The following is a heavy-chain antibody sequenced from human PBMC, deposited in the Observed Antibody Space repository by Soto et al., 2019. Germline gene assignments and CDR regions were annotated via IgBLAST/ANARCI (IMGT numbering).Heavy chain of an antibody. J-gene: IGHJ6*02. CDR1: GFTFSSYA. Sequence: QVQLVESGGGVVQPGRSLRLSCAASGFTFSSYAMHWVRQAPGKGLEWVAVISYDGSNKYYADSVKGRFTISRDNSKNTLYLQMNSLRAEDTAVDYCARDKGGHCMDVWGQGTMVTVSS. V-gene: IGHV3-30-3*01. D-gene: IGHD3-16*01. CDR2: ISYDGSNK. CDR3: ARDKGGHCMDV.